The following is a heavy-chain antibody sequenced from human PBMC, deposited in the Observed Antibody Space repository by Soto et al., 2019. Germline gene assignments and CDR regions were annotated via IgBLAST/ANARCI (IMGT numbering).Heavy chain of an antibody. CDR1: GFTFSSYA. V-gene: IGHV3-23*01. Sequence: GGSLRLSCGASGFTFSSYAMSWVRQAPGKGLEWVSAISGSGGSTYYADSVKGRFTISRDNSKNTLYLQMNSLRAEDTAVYYCAKDMEGYYGPLNDRGGYGMDVWGQGTTVTVSS. CDR3: AKDMEGYYGPLNDRGGYGMDV. D-gene: IGHD3-10*01. CDR2: ISGSGGST. J-gene: IGHJ6*02.